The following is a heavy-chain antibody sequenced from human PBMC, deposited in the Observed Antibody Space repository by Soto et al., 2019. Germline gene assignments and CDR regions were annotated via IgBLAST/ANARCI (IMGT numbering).Heavy chain of an antibody. CDR2: IYYSGST. V-gene: IGHV4-30-4*01. CDR1: GGSISSGDYY. CDR3: ARDTADGWYESDY. D-gene: IGHD6-19*01. Sequence: PSETLSLTCTVSGGSISSGDYYWSWIRQPPGKGLEWIGYIYYSGSTYYNPSLKSRVTISVDTPKNQFSLKLSSVTAADTAAYYCARDTADGWYESDYWGQGTLVTVSS. J-gene: IGHJ4*02.